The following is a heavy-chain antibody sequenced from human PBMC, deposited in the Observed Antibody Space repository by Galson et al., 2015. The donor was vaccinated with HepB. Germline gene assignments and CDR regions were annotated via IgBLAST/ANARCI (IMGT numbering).Heavy chain of an antibody. D-gene: IGHD3-10*01. J-gene: IGHJ6*03. CDR2: ISGSGGST. CDR3: AKSPRAGSYSYMDV. V-gene: IGHV3-23*01. Sequence: SLRLSCAASGFTFSSYAMSWVRQAPGKGLEWVSAISGSGGSTYYADSVKGRFTISRDNSKNTLYLQMNSLRAEDTAVYYCAKSPRAGSYSYMDVWGKGTTVTVSS. CDR1: GFTFSSYA.